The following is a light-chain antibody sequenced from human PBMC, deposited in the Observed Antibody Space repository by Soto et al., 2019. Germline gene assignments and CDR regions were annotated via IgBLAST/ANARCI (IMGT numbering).Light chain of an antibody. Sequence: EMVLTQSPGTLSLSPGERATLSCRASQSGSSSYLAWYQQKPGQAPRLLISGASSRANGSPDRFSGSGSGTDFTLTISRLEAEDFAEYYCQQYGNSPSLTFGGGTMVDVK. CDR1: QSGSSSY. V-gene: IGKV3-20*01. CDR3: QQYGNSPSLT. J-gene: IGKJ4*01. CDR2: GAS.